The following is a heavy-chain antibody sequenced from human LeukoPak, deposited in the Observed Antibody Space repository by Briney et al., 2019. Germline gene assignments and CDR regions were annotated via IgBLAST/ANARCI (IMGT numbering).Heavy chain of an antibody. CDR2: INQDGTEK. CDR1: GFTFSSYW. V-gene: IGHV3-7*03. J-gene: IGHJ4*02. Sequence: GGSLRLSCAASGFTFSSYWMSWVRQAPGEGLEWVAKINQDGTEKAYVDSVKGQFTISRDNTKNSLYLQMNSLRAEDTAVFYCARDQYDTWSRRGNFDSWGQGTLVIVSS. CDR3: ARDQYDTWSRRGNFDS. D-gene: IGHD3-3*01.